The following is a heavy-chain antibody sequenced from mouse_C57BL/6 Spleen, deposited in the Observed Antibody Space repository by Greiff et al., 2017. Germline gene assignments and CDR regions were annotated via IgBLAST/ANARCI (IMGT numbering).Heavy chain of an antibody. Sequence: QVQLQQPGAELVMPGASVKLSCKASGYTFTSYWMHWVKQRPGQGLEWIGEIDPSDSYTTYNQQFKGKSTLTVDKSSSTAYMQLSSLTSEDSAVYYCARTGKYGHYCDDWGQGTTLTVSS. D-gene: IGHD1-1*02. CDR2: IDPSDSYT. J-gene: IGHJ2*01. CDR1: GYTFTSYW. CDR3: ARTGKYGHYCDD. V-gene: IGHV1-69*01.